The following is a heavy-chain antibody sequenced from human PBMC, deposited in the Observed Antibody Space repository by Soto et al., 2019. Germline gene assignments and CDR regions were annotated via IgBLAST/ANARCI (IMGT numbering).Heavy chain of an antibody. J-gene: IGHJ4*02. D-gene: IGHD3-10*01. CDR1: GFTFSSYP. CDR2: ISTNGGST. V-gene: IGHV3-64*01. Sequence: EVQLVESAGALVQRGGSLRLSCAASGFTFSSYPMHSVLQAPGKGLEYVSAISTNGGSTYYANSVKGRFTISRDHSQNTVYLEMGSLRAEDRAGYYCVREAGRRIAMVRGALDYWGQGTLVTVSS. CDR3: VREAGRRIAMVRGALDY.